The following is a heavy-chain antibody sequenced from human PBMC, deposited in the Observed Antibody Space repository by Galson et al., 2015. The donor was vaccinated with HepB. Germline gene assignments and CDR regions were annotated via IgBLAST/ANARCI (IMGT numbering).Heavy chain of an antibody. D-gene: IGHD4-17*01. CDR2: INSDGSIT. J-gene: IGHJ6*02. Sequence: SLRLSCAASGFTFSSYWMHWVRQAPGKGLVWVSRINSDGSITSYADSVKGRFAISRDNAKNTLYLQMNSLRADDTAVYYCAREKGHAYGYHYYYYGMDVWGQGTTVTVSS. CDR3: AREKGHAYGYHYYYYGMDV. V-gene: IGHV3-74*01. CDR1: GFTFSSYW.